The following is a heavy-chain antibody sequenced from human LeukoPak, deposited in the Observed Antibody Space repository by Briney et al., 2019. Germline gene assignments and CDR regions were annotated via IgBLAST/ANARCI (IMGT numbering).Heavy chain of an antibody. V-gene: IGHV3-30-3*01. CDR3: ARDQGYCSSTSCYTTSYYYYGMDV. CDR1: GFTFSSYA. J-gene: IGHJ6*02. Sequence: GRSLRLSCAASGFTFSSYAMHWVRQAPGKGLEWVAVISYDGSNKYYADSVKGRFTISRDNSKNTLYLQMNSLRAEDTAVYYCARDQGYCSSTSCYTTSYYYYGMDVWGQGTTVTVSS. D-gene: IGHD2-2*02. CDR2: ISYDGSNK.